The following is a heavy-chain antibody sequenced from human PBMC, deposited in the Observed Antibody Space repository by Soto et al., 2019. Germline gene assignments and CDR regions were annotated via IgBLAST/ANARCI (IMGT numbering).Heavy chain of an antibody. J-gene: IGHJ6*02. Sequence: RRLSCAASGFTFSTYAMSWVRQAPGKGLEWVSAISGSGGTTYYADSVKGRFTISRDNSKNTLYLQMNSLRAEDTAVYYCAKGGLYGSGSYYNAGSYYYYGLDVWGQGTTVTVSS. CDR2: ISGSGGTT. V-gene: IGHV3-23*01. CDR3: AKGGLYGSGSYYNAGSYYYYGLDV. D-gene: IGHD3-10*01. CDR1: GFTFSTYA.